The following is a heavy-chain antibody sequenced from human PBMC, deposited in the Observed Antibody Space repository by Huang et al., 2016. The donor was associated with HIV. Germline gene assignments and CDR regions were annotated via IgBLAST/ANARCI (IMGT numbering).Heavy chain of an antibody. CDR1: GFSLTSSGVA. V-gene: IGHV2-5*02. CDR2: IYWDKEE. CDR3: VHRLRYGKWYVDY. J-gene: IGHJ4*02. Sequence: QITLKESGPTLVKPTQTLTLTCTFSGFSLTSSGVAVGWIRHPPGKALEWLALIYWDKEERFSPSLKTRLTITKDTPKNEVVLTMTNMDPVDTATYYCVHRLRYGKWYVDYWGQGVLVTVSS. D-gene: IGHD6-13*01.